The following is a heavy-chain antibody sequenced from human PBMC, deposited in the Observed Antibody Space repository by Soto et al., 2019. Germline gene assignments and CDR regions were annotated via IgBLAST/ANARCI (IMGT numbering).Heavy chain of an antibody. Sequence: SETLSLTCSVSGASIRSGGYYWSWLRKSPGKGLEWIGHIYYTGSTFYSPSLKSRLTISLDTSKNQFSLDLRSVTAADTAMYYCARIEMASIKWGRGTLVTVSS. V-gene: IGHV4-31*03. CDR1: GASIRSGGYY. CDR2: IYYTGST. CDR3: ARIEMASIK. J-gene: IGHJ4*02.